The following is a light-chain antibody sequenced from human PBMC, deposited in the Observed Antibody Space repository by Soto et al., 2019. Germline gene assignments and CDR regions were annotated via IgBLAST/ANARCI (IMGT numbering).Light chain of an antibody. J-gene: IGKJ4*01. Sequence: DIQMTQSPSSLSASVGDRVTITCRASQSISSYLNWYHQKPGKAPKLLIYAASSLQSGVPSRFSGSGSGTDFTLTISSLQPEDFATYYCQNYNSAPLTFGGGTKVEIK. V-gene: IGKV1-39*01. CDR3: QNYNSAPLT. CDR1: QSISSY. CDR2: AAS.